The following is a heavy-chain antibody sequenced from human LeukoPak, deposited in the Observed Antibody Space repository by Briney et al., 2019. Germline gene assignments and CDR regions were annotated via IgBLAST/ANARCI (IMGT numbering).Heavy chain of an antibody. J-gene: IGHJ4*02. D-gene: IGHD3-10*01. CDR1: GYIFTSYA. CDR3: ARDREVREGSLDY. CDR2: INAGNGNT. V-gene: IGHV1-3*01. Sequence: GASVKVSCKASGYIFTSYAMHWVRQAPGQRLEWMGWINAGNGNTKYSQKFQGRVTITRDTSASTAYMEPSSLRSEDTAVYYCARDREVREGSLDYWGQGTLVTVSS.